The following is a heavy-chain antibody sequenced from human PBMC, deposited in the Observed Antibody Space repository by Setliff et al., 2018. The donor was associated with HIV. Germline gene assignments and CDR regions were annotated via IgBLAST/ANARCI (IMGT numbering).Heavy chain of an antibody. D-gene: IGHD6-19*01. Sequence: SETLSLTCTVSGASISSTSHNWSWIRQPPGKGLVWVGYIYYSGSTNYNPSLQSRVTISVDTSKNQFSLKLNSVTAADTAVYYCARVAREGWLKLTWGQGTLVTVSS. CDR3: ARVAREGWLKLT. V-gene: IGHV4-61*05. CDR2: IYYSGST. CDR1: GASISSTSHN. J-gene: IGHJ5*02.